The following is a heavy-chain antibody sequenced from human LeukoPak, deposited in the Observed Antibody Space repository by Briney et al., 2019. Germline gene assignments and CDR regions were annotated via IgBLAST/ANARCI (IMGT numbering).Heavy chain of an antibody. CDR1: GGSISSGSYY. J-gene: IGHJ5*02. CDR3: ARAITNCSSTSCWNWFDP. D-gene: IGHD2-2*01. Sequence: SQTLSLTCTVSGGSISSGSYYWSWIRQPPGKGLEWIGYIYHSGSTYYNPSLKSRVTISVDRSKNQFSLKLSSVTAADTAVYYCARAITNCSSTSCWNWFDPWGQGTLVTVSS. CDR2: IYHSGST. V-gene: IGHV4-30-2*01.